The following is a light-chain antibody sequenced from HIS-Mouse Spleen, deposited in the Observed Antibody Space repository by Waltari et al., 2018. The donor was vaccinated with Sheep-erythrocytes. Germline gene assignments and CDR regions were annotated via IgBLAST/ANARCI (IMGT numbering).Light chain of an antibody. CDR2: AAS. Sequence: DIQFTKSPSFLSASVGDRVTITCRASQGISSYLALYQQKPGKAPKLLIYAASTLQSGVPSRFSGSGSGTEFTLTISSLQPEDFATYYCQQLNSYPHTFGQGTKLEIK. CDR1: QGISSY. V-gene: IGKV1-9*01. CDR3: QQLNSYPHT. J-gene: IGKJ2*01.